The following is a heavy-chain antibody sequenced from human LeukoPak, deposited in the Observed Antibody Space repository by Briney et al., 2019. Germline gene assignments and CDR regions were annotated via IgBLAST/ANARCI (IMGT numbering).Heavy chain of an antibody. V-gene: IGHV1-2*02. J-gene: IGHJ6*02. CDR2: INPNSGGT. CDR3: ARGWEHYYYGMDV. Sequence: ASVKVSCKASGYTFTSYDINWVRQATGQGLEWMGWINPNSGGTNYAQKFQGRVTMTRDTSISTAYMDLSRLRSDDTAVYYCARGWEHYYYGMDVWGQGTTVTVSS. D-gene: IGHD1-26*01. CDR1: GYTFTSYD.